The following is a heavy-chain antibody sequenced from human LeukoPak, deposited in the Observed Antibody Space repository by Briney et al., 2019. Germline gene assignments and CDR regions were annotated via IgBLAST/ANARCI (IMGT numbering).Heavy chain of an antibody. V-gene: IGHV3-53*05. CDR1: GFTVSSNY. CDR2: IYSGGST. J-gene: IGHJ4*02. CDR3: AKVPLGYCSSTSCYVFDY. D-gene: IGHD2-2*01. Sequence: GGSLRLSCAASGFTVSSNYMSWVRQAPGKGLEGVSLIYSGGSTYYADSVKGRFTISRDNSKNTLYLQMNSLRAEDTAVYYCAKVPLGYCSSTSCYVFDYWGQGTLVTVSS.